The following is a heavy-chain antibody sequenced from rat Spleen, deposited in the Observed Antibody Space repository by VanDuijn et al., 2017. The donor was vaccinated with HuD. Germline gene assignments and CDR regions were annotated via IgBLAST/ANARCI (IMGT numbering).Heavy chain of an antibody. J-gene: IGHJ2*01. CDR3: TRDRLGAGFDY. CDR2: ISSGGNT. Sequence: QVHLRESGPGLVQPSKTLSLTCPVSGFSLTSNGVSWVRQPPGKGLEWIAAISSGGNTYYNSALKSRLSISRDTSKSQVFLKMNSLQTEDTAIYYCTRDRLGAGFDYWGQGVMVTVSS. D-gene: IGHD5-1*01. CDR1: GFSLTSNG. V-gene: IGHV2S12*01.